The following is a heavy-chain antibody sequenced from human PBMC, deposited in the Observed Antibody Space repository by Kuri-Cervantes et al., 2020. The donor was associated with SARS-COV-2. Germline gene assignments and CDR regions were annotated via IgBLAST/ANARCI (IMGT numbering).Heavy chain of an antibody. CDR1: GFTFSGHW. CDR2: INPDGSYT. J-gene: IGHJ4*02. CDR3: VRDGDHWNFDY. D-gene: IGHD1-1*01. Sequence: GGSLRLYCAASGFTFSGHWIHWVCQAPGKGLVWVSRINPDGSYTNNADSVKGRFTLSRDNAKNMLFLQMNSLRAEDTAVYYCVRDGDHWNFDYWGQGTLVTVSS. V-gene: IGHV3-74*01.